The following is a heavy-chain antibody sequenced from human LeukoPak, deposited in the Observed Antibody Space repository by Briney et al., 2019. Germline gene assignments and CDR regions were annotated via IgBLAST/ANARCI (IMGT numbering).Heavy chain of an antibody. V-gene: IGHV3-7*03. D-gene: IGHD3-10*01. Sequence: GGSLRLSCAASGFTFSSYAMSWVRQAPGKGLEWVANINQDGSKKYYVDSIKGRFTISRDNAKNSLYLQMNSLRAEDTALYYCAKGWFGELSTVFFDYWGQGTLVTVSS. CDR3: AKGWFGELSTVFFDY. J-gene: IGHJ4*02. CDR2: INQDGSKK. CDR1: GFTFSSYA.